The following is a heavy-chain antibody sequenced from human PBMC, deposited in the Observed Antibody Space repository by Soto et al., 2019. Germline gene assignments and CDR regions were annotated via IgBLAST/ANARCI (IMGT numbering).Heavy chain of an antibody. D-gene: IGHD2-21*01. V-gene: IGHV4-31*02. CDR2: IYVTGAV. CDR3: ARLRIATNNYKWFDP. CDR1: GAALNSGNYY. Sequence: SEXXSLTXXVSGAALNSGNYYWCWSRQVPGKGLEWIGHIYVTGAVDYNPSLRDRITISQDTSERQFSLNLRLVTAADTAVYYCARLRIATNNYKWFDPWGQGTLVTVSS. J-gene: IGHJ5*02.